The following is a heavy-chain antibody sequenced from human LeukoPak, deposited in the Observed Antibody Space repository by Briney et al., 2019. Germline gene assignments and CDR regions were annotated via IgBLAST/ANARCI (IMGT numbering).Heavy chain of an antibody. Sequence: GGSLRLSCAASGFTVSSSYMRWVRQAPGKGLEWVSVIHSGGNTYYADSVKGRFTISRDNSKNTLYLQMNSLRAEDTAVYYCTRDLNSGGSCWGQGTLVTVSS. V-gene: IGHV3-53*01. D-gene: IGHD2-15*01. CDR1: GFTVSSSY. J-gene: IGHJ4*02. CDR2: IHSGGNT. CDR3: TRDLNSGGSC.